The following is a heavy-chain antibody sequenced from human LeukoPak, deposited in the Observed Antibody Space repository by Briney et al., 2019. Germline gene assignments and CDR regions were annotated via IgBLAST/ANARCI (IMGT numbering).Heavy chain of an antibody. CDR1: GVSISSYY. CDR3: AGHHPRNTVDF. J-gene: IGHJ4*02. D-gene: IGHD2-8*02. V-gene: IGHV4-59*08. CDR2: ISDLGSI. Sequence: SETLSLTCTVAGVSISSYYWSWIRQPPGKARGWIAYISDLGSINYNLSLKSLFTLSLVTSKNQFSLKLSSVTAGDTAFISLAGHHPRNTVDFWGQGTLVTVSS.